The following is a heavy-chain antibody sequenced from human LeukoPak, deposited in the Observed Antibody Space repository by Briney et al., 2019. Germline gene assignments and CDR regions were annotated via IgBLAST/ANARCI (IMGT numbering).Heavy chain of an antibody. D-gene: IGHD2-2*01. V-gene: IGHV4-39*07. J-gene: IGHJ4*02. Sequence: PSETLSLTCTVSGGSISSSSYYWGWIRQPPGKGLEWIGSIYYSGSTYYNPSLKSRVTISVDTSKNQFSLKLSSVTAADTAVYYCARDRRTRCSTSCTLDYWGQGTLVTVSS. CDR1: GGSISSSSYY. CDR2: IYYSGST. CDR3: ARDRRTRCSTSCTLDY.